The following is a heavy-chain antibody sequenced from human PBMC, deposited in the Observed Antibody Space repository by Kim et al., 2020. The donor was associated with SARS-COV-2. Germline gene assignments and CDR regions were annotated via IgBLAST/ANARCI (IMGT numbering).Heavy chain of an antibody. V-gene: IGHV1-3*01. J-gene: IGHJ1*01. D-gene: IGHD6-19*01. Sequence: SQKFTGRVTITSDTSASTAYMELSSLRSEDTAMYYCARTLTVAGGEYFQLWGQGTLVTVSS. CDR3: ARTLTVAGGEYFQL.